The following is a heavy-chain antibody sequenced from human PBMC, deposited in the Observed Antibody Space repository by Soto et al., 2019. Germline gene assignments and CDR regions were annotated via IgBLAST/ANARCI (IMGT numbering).Heavy chain of an antibody. V-gene: IGHV6-1*01. CDR1: GDSVSSNSAA. CDR3: ARDPGIAAAGSYWYFDL. Sequence: SQTLSLTCAISGDSVSSNSAAWNWIRQSPSRGLEWLGRTYYRSKWYNDYAVSVKSRITINPDTSKNQFSLQLNSVTPEDTAVYYCARDPGIAAAGSYWYFDLWGRGTLVTVSS. CDR2: TYYRSKWYN. J-gene: IGHJ2*01. D-gene: IGHD6-13*01.